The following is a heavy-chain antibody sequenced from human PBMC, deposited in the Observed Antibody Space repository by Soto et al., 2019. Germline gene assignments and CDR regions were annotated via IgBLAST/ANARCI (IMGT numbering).Heavy chain of an antibody. CDR3: ARKSAPEFFDS. CDR2: IYPGDSDT. V-gene: IGHV5-51*01. J-gene: IGHJ4*02. Sequence: RGESLKISCXGSGYTFSTYWIAWVRQMPGKGLEWMGIIYPGDSDTKYSPAFQGQVTISADKSINTAYLQWTSLEASDTAMYYCARKSAPEFFDSWGQGTLVTVSS. CDR1: GYTFSTYW.